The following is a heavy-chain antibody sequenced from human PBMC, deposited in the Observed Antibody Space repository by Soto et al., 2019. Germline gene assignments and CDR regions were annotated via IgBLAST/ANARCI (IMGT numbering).Heavy chain of an antibody. CDR2: INSDGSST. J-gene: IGHJ4*02. CDR1: GFSSYW. CDR3: AVAVAGPTAIGY. Sequence: EVQLVESGGGLVQPGGSLRLSCAASGFSSYWMHWVRQTPGKGLVWVSRINSDGSSTSYADSVKGRFTISRDNAKDTPYLQMNSLMAEDTAVYYCAVAVAGPTAIGYWGQGTLVTVSS. V-gene: IGHV3-74*01. D-gene: IGHD6-19*01.